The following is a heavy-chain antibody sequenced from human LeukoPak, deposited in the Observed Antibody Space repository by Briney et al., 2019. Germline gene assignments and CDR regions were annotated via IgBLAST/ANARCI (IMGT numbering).Heavy chain of an antibody. J-gene: IGHJ5*02. V-gene: IGHV3-30*03. CDR3: ARKRDCSGSSCYGWLDP. D-gene: IGHD2-15*01. CDR2: ISYDGSNK. Sequence: ERSLRLSCAASGFTFSNYGMHWVRQAPGKGLEWVAVISYDGSNKYYADSVKGRFTISRDNSKNTLYLQMNSLRAEDTAVYYCARKRDCSGSSCYGWLDPWGQGTLVTVSS. CDR1: GFTFSNYG.